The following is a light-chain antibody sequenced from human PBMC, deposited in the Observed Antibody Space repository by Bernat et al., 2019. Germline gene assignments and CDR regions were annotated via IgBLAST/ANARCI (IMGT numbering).Light chain of an antibody. CDR2: GAS. CDR1: QSVASGY. J-gene: IGKJ2*01. CDR3: HLYGSSPQMYT. V-gene: IGKV3-20*01. Sequence: ELVVTQSPGTLSLSPGERATLSCRASQSVASGYLAWYQQRPGQAPRLLIYGASSRATGIPDRFSGSGSGSDFTLTINNVEPDDVAVYYCHLYGSSPQMYTFGQGTKLEIK.